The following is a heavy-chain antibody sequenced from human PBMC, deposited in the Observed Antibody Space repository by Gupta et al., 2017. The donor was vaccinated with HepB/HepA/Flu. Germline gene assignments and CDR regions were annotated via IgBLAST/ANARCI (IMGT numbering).Heavy chain of an antibody. CDR2: IWYDGSRQ. J-gene: IGHJ4*02. CDR1: GYSFSSHG. Sequence: QVQLVESGGGVVQPEMSLRLSCAASGYSFSSHGIHWVRQAPGKGLEWVAVIWYDGSRQYYGDSVKGRFIISRDNSKNMVFLQMNSLRAEDTATYYCARTIGHRVDYWGQGTLVTVSS. CDR3: ARTIGHRVDY. V-gene: IGHV3-33*01.